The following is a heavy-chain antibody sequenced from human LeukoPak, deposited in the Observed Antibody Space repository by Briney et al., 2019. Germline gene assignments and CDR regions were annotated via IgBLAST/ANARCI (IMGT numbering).Heavy chain of an antibody. V-gene: IGHV4-38-2*01. Sequence: SETLSLTCAVSGYSISSGYYWGWIRQPPGKGLEWIGTIYHSGSTYYNPSLKSRVAISVDTSKNQFSLKLRSVTAADTAVYYCAVGYCSSTSCYREYFQHWGQGTLVTVSS. D-gene: IGHD2-2*02. CDR3: AVGYCSSTSCYREYFQH. CDR1: GYSISSGYY. CDR2: IYHSGST. J-gene: IGHJ1*01.